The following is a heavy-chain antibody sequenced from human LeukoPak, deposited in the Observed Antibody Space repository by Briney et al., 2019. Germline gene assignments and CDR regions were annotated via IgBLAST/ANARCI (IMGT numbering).Heavy chain of an antibody. CDR2: IYYSGST. CDR1: GGSISSYY. CDR3: ARAGYSSSWAHYFDY. V-gene: IGHV4-59*01. D-gene: IGHD6-13*01. Sequence: PSETLSLTCTVSGGSISSYYWSWIRQPPGKGLEWIGYIYYSGSTNYNPSLKSRVTISVDTSKNQFSLKLSSVTAADTAVYYCARAGYSSSWAHYFDYWGQGTLVTVSS. J-gene: IGHJ4*02.